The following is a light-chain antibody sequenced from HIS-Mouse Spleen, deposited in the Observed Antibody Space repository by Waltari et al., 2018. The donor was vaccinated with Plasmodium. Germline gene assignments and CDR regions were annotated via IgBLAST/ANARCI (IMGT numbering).Light chain of an antibody. CDR3: YSTDSSGNHRV. V-gene: IGLV3-10*01. J-gene: IGLJ3*02. CDR1: ALPKNY. Sequence: SYELTQPPSVSVSPGQTARITCYGAALPKNYAYWYQQKSGQAPVLVIYEDSKRPSGIPERFSGSSSGTMATLTISGAQVEDEADYYCYSTDSSGNHRVFGGGTKLTVL. CDR2: EDS.